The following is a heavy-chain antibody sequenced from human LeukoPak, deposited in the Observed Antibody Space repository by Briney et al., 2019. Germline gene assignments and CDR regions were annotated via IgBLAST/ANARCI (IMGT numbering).Heavy chain of an antibody. CDR1: GDSMSSYY. Sequence: SETLSLTCTVSGDSMSSYYWSWIRQPPGKGLEWIGYIYHDESTNYSPSLQSRITISVDTSKNQVSLKLTSVTTADTAVYYCARDRYDHDSSGYYEFWGQGTLVTVSS. CDR3: ARDRYDHDSSGYYEF. D-gene: IGHD3-22*01. CDR2: IYHDEST. J-gene: IGHJ4*02. V-gene: IGHV4-59*01.